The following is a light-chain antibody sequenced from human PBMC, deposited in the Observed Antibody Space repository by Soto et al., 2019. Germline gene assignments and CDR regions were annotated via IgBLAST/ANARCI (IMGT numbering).Light chain of an antibody. J-gene: IGKJ1*01. CDR3: QQYTDWPLT. CDR2: GVS. V-gene: IGKV3-20*01. Sequence: EVVMTQSPATLSVSPGERATLSCRASQSVTSNYLAWYQQKPGQAPRLLIYGVSSRATGVPDRFSGSGSGIDLTLTISRLEPEDFAVYYCQQYTDWPLTFGQGTKVEVK. CDR1: QSVTSNY.